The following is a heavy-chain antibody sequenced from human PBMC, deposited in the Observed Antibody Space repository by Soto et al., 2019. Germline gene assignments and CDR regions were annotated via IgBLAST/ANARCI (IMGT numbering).Heavy chain of an antibody. CDR2: INPDGSVG. CDR1: GFTFSTYW. CDR3: AGWGGHDYNY. Sequence: EVQLLGSGGGLVQPGGSLRLSCVASGFTFSTYWMNWVRQAPGMGLEWVANINPDGSVGTYVDSVKGRFTTSGDNAKNSLYLQMNSLRADDTAVYFGAGWGGHDYNYWGQGILVTVSS. D-gene: IGHD3-16*01. J-gene: IGHJ4*02. V-gene: IGHV3-7*03.